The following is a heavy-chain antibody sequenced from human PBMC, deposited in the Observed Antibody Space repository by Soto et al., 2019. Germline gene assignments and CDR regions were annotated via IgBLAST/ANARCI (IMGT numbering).Heavy chain of an antibody. CDR1: GFTFSSYA. D-gene: IGHD3-22*01. J-gene: IGHJ4*02. CDR3: AKDSGYYHSSGYYSFDY. CDR2: ISGSGGST. V-gene: IGHV3-23*01. Sequence: GGSLRLSCAASGFTFSSYAMSWVRQAPGKGLEWVSAISGSGGSTYYADSVKGRFTISRDNSKNTLYLQMNSLRAEDTAVYYCAKDSGYYHSSGYYSFDYWGQGTLVTVYS.